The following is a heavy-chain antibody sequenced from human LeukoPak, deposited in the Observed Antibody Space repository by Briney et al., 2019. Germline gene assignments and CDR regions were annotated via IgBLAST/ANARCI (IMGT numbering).Heavy chain of an antibody. CDR3: ARDPEGYSYGDSSFDY. J-gene: IGHJ4*02. D-gene: IGHD5-18*01. CDR2: INSDGSWT. V-gene: IGHV3-74*01. CDR1: GNYW. Sequence: PGGSLRLSCAASGNYWMHWVRQAPGKGLVWVSHINSDGSWTSYADSVKGRFTISKDNAKNTVYLQMNSLRAEDTAVYYCARDPEGYSYGDSSFDYWGQGTLVTVSS.